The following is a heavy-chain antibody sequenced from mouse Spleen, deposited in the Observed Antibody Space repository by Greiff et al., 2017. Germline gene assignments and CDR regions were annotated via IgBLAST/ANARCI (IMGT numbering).Heavy chain of an antibody. V-gene: IGHV1-7*01. D-gene: IGHD2-3*01. CDR2: INPSSGYT. CDR3: AREADGYYVNY. J-gene: IGHJ2*01. CDR1: GYTFPSYW. Sequence: QVQLQQSGAELAKPGASVKLSCKASGYTFPSYWLPWVKQRPGQGLDWIGYINPSSGYTKYNQKFKDKATLTADKSSSTAYMQLSSRTYEDSAVYYCAREADGYYVNYWGQGTTLTVSS.